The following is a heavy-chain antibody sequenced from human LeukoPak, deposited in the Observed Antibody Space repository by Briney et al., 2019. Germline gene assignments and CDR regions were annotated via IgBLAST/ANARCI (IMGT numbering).Heavy chain of an antibody. V-gene: IGHV3-23*01. Sequence: GGSLRLSCAASGFTFSSYSMNWVRQAPGKGLEWVSAISGSGGSTYYADSVKGRFTISRDNSKNTLYLQMNSLRAEDTAVYYCAKAIKTSRGCFDYWGQGTLVTVSS. D-gene: IGHD3-10*01. CDR3: AKAIKTSRGCFDY. J-gene: IGHJ4*02. CDR1: GFTFSSYS. CDR2: ISGSGGST.